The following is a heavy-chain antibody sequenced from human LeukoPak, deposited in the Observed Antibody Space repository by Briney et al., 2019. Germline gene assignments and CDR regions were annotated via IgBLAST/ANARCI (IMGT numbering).Heavy chain of an antibody. CDR3: ARDPTYDFWSGPLYHFDY. CDR1: GFTFSSYS. J-gene: IGHJ4*02. V-gene: IGHV3-21*01. CDR2: ISSSSSYI. Sequence: GGSLRLSCAASGFTFSSYSMNWVRQAPGKGLEWVSSISSSSSYIYYADSVKGRFTISRDNAKNSLYLQMNSLRAEDMAVYYCARDPTYDFWSGPLYHFDYWGQGTLVTVSS. D-gene: IGHD3-3*01.